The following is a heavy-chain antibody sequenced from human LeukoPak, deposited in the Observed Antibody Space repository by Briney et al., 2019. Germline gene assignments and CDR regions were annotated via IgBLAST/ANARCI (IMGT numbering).Heavy chain of an antibody. CDR2: ISAYNGNT. Sequence: ASVKVSCKASGYTFTNYGISWVRQAPGQGLEWMGRISAYNGNTNYAQRLQGRVTMTTDTSTSTAYMELRSLRSDDTAVYYCARDDYDSSGYYYYYFDYWGQGTVVTVSS. V-gene: IGHV1-18*01. CDR1: GYTFTNYG. D-gene: IGHD3-22*01. J-gene: IGHJ4*02. CDR3: ARDDYDSSGYYYYYFDY.